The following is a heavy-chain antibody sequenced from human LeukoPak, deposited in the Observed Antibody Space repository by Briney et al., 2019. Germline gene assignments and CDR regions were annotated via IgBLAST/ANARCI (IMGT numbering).Heavy chain of an antibody. J-gene: IGHJ6*03. CDR1: GSTFSSYA. Sequence: PGGSLRLSCAASGSTFSSYAMSWVRQAPGKGLEWVSAISGSGGSTYYADSVKGRFTISRDNSKNTLYLQMNSLRAEDTAVYYXXXXXGWYVRDYYYRDVWGKGTTVTISS. CDR2: ISGSGGST. D-gene: IGHD6-19*01. CDR3: XXXXGWYVRDYYYRDV. V-gene: IGHV3-23*01.